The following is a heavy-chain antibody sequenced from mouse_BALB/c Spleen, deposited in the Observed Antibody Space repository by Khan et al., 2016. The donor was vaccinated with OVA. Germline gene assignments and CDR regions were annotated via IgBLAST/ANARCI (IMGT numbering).Heavy chain of an antibody. V-gene: IGHV5-6*01. Sequence: EVQLLESGGDLVKPGGSLKLSCAASGFTFSSYSMSWVRQTPDKRLEWVATISSGGDYTYYPDSVKGRFTISRDNAKNTLYLQMSSLKSEDTAMYYCASHLTGSFAYWSQGTLVTVSA. CDR1: GFTFSSYS. CDR2: ISSGGDYT. J-gene: IGHJ3*01. CDR3: ASHLTGSFAY. D-gene: IGHD4-1*01.